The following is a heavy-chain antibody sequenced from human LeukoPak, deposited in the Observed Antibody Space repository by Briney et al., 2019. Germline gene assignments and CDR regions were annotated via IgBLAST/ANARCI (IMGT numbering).Heavy chain of an antibody. CDR3: ARGRPHGNDY. J-gene: IGHJ4*02. CDR2: IASDGSST. D-gene: IGHD4-23*01. CDR1: GFTFSSYW. V-gene: IGHV3-74*01. Sequence: GGSLRLPCAASGFTFSSYWMNWVRQAPGKGLVWVSRIASDGSSTTYADSVKGRFSVSRDNAKNTLYLQMNSLRVEDTAVYYCARGRPHGNDYWGQGTLVTVSS.